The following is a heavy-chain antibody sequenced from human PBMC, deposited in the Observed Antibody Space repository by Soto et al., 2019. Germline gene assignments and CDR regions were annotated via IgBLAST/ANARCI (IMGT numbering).Heavy chain of an antibody. Sequence: PXESMKMYPKGSGYRFTSYWISWVRQMPGKGLDWMGRIDPSDSYTNYSPSFQGHVTISADKSISTAYLQWSSLKASDTAMYYCARNLDHMIVVVYFDDWGQGTQVTVSS. CDR2: IDPSDSYT. D-gene: IGHD3-22*01. J-gene: IGHJ4*02. CDR1: GYRFTSYW. V-gene: IGHV5-10-1*01. CDR3: ARNLDHMIVVVYFDD.